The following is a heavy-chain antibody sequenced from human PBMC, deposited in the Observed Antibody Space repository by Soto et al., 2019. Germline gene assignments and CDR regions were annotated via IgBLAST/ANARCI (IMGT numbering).Heavy chain of an antibody. V-gene: IGHV2-70*01. J-gene: IGHJ6*02. Sequence: RTLVNTTQTLKLTCTFSGFSLSSSGICVRSISQPPGKALEWLALIDWDDDKYYSTSLKTRLTISKDTSKNQVVLTMTNMYPVDTATYYCAWTRGSSRSSAMDVWGQGTTLTDSS. D-gene: IGHD6-6*01. CDR1: GFSLSSSGIC. CDR3: AWTRGSSRSSAMDV. CDR2: IDWDDDK.